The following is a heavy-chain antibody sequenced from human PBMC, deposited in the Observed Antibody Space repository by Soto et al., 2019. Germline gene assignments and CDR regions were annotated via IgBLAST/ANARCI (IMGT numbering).Heavy chain of an antibody. J-gene: IGHJ4*02. CDR2: VSFDSINI. D-gene: IGHD1-1*01. CDR3: ARGHLEFDY. V-gene: IGHV3-30-3*01. CDR1: GFTCSSYH. Sequence: QVQLVEYGGDLVQPGRSLRLTCAGTGFTCSSYHIYRKHEDPGKGLEWVAVVSFDSINIHYTDAVKGRFTISRDNYKNTLYLQMNGLRPEDTAVYYRARGHLEFDYWGQGTLVTVSS.